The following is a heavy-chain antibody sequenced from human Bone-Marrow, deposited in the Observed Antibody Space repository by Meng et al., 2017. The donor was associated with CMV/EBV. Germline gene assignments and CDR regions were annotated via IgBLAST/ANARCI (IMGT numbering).Heavy chain of an antibody. D-gene: IGHD3-10*01. Sequence: GESLKISCAASGFTFSSYAMSWVRQAPGKGLEWVSVIYSGGSSTYYADSVKGRFTISRDNSKNTLYLEMNSLRVEDTAVYYCAKGGGAYYYYGKDVWGEGTTIAVSS. CDR1: GFTFSSYA. CDR2: IYSGGSST. V-gene: IGHV3-23*03. J-gene: IGHJ6*04. CDR3: AKGGGAYYYYGKDV.